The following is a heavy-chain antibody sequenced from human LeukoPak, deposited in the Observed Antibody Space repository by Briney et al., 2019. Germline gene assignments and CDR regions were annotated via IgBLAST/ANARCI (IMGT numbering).Heavy chain of an antibody. Sequence: GGSPRLSCAASGFTFSSYWMSWVRQAPGKGLEWVANIKQDGSEKYYVDSVKGRFTISRDNAKNSLYLQMNSPRAEDTAVYYCARPYYDFWSGYYPPDYWGQGTLVTVSS. CDR2: IKQDGSEK. V-gene: IGHV3-7*01. CDR3: ARPYYDFWSGYYPPDY. D-gene: IGHD3-3*01. J-gene: IGHJ4*02. CDR1: GFTFSSYW.